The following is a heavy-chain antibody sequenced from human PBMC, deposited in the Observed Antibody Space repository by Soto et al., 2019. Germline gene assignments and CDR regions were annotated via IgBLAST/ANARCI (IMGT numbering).Heavy chain of an antibody. V-gene: IGHV5-51*01. CDR1: GNSFTSYW. J-gene: IGHJ6*02. D-gene: IGHD2-2*01. CDR3: ARAYCSSTSCDYYCGMDV. CDR2: IYPGDSDT. Sequence: GESLKISCKGSGNSFTSYWLGWVRQMTGKGLEWMGIIYPGDSDTRYSPSFQGHVTISADKSISTAYLQWSSLKASDTAMYYCARAYCSSTSCDYYCGMDVWGQGTTVTVSS.